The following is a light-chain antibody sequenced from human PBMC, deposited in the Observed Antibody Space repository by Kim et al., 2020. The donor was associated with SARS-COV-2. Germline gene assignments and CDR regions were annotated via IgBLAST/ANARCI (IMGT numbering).Light chain of an antibody. J-gene: IGKJ4*01. CDR1: QTISDNY. CDR2: GAS. CDR3: HQYGSSSR. V-gene: IGKV3-20*01. Sequence: LSPGERATLSFSASQTISDNYLAWYQQKPGQAPRLLIYGASSRATGIPDRFSGRGSGTDFTLTISRLEPEDFAVYYCHQYGSSSRFGGGTKVDIK.